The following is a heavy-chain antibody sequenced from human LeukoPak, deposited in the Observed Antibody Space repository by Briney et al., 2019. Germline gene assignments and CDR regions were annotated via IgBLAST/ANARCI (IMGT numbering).Heavy chain of an antibody. D-gene: IGHD3-10*01. CDR3: ASRSGRNYYGMDV. CDR2: AYYSGGT. V-gene: IGHV4-59*01. Sequence: SETLSLTCTVSGGSISSYYWSWIRQPPGEALEWLGYAYYSGGTNYNPSLKTRLTISVDTSKAQFSLTLSSVTAADTAIYYWASRSGRNYYGMDVWGQGTTVIVSS. CDR1: GGSISSYY. J-gene: IGHJ6*02.